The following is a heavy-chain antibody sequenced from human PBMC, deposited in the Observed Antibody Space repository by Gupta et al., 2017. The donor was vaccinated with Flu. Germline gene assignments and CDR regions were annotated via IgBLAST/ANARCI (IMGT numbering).Heavy chain of an antibody. Sequence: VHLVESGGGLIQPGGSLRLSCAGSGLSVSGNYMSWVRQAPGKGLEWVSFIYSGDITRYADSVKGRFTISRDNAKNTLYLQMNSLRVDDTAVYFCARDHDREPAFSYWGQGTLVTVSS. D-gene: IGHD1-14*01. CDR2: IYSGDIT. V-gene: IGHV3-53*01. J-gene: IGHJ1*01. CDR3: ARDHDREPAFSY. CDR1: GLSVSGNY.